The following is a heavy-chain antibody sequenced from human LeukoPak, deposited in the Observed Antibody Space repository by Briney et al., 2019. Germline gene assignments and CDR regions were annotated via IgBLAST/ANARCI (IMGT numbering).Heavy chain of an antibody. CDR2: ISYTEDT. D-gene: IGHD4/OR15-4a*01. J-gene: IGHJ5*02. Sequence: PSETLSLTCTVSGDSISSYYWSWIRQPAGKGLEWIGSISYTEDTYYNPSLKSRVTMSVDTSKNQFSLRLNSLTAADTAVYYCARVSPIYALYGEIIKNWFDPWGQGTLVTVSS. CDR3: ARVSPIYALYGEIIKNWFDP. CDR1: GDSISSYY. V-gene: IGHV4-4*07.